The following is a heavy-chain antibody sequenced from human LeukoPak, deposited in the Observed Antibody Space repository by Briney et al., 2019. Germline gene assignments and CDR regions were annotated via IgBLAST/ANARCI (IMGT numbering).Heavy chain of an antibody. V-gene: IGHV3-72*01. D-gene: IGHD3-9*01. CDR3: ARAPHYDILTGFAMGFDY. J-gene: IGHJ4*02. CDR1: GFTFSDRY. Sequence: GGSLRLSCAASGFTFSDRYMDWVRQAPGKGLEWVGRIRNKANSHTTEYAASVKGRFTVSRDDSENSLYLQMNSLKTEDTAVYYCARAPHYDILTGFAMGFDYWGQGTLVTVSS. CDR2: IRNKANSHTT.